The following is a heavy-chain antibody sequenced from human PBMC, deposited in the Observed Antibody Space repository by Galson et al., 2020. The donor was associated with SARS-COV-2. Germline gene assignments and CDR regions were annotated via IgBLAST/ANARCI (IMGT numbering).Heavy chain of an antibody. CDR1: GYTFTSYA. CDR3: AREGIAVAGREFDY. D-gene: IGHD6-19*01. V-gene: IGHV1-3*01. J-gene: IGHJ4*02. Sequence: ASVKVSCKASGYTFTSYAMHWVRQAPGQRLEWMGWINAGNGNTKYSQKFQGRVTITRDTSASTAYMELSSLRSEDTAVYYCAREGIAVAGREFDYWGQGTLVTVSS. CDR2: INAGNGNT.